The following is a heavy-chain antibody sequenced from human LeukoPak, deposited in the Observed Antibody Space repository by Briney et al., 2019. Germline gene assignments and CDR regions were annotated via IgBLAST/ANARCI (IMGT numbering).Heavy chain of an antibody. CDR3: ASGGSYGDDAFDI. J-gene: IGHJ3*02. V-gene: IGHV6-1*01. Sequence: SQTLSLTCAISGDSVSSSSAAWNWVRQSPSRGLEWLGRTYYRSKWYNDYAVSVKSRITINPDTSKNQFSLRLNSVTPEDTAVYYCASGGSYGDDAFDIWGQGTMVTVSS. CDR2: TYYRSKWYN. CDR1: GDSVSSSSAA. D-gene: IGHD5-18*01.